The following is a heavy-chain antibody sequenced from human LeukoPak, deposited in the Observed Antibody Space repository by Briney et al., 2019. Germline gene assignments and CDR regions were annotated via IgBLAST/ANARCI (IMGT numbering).Heavy chain of an antibody. D-gene: IGHD2-21*02. CDR2: VKGDGSAT. CDR1: GFIFTDYW. Sequence: GGSLRLSCAASGFIFTDYWMNWVRQAPGRGLEWLAGVKGDGSATSYVDSVKGRFTISRDNAKNSLYLQMNSLRAEDTAVYYCAKDQDGGNSWGGAFDYWGQGTLVTVSS. V-gene: IGHV3-7*01. CDR3: AKDQDGGNSWGGAFDY. J-gene: IGHJ4*02.